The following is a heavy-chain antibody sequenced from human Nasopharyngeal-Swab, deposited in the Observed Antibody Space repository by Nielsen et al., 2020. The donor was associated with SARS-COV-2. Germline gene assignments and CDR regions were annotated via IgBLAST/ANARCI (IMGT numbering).Heavy chain of an antibody. CDR1: GGTFSSYA. CDR2: IIPIFGTA. D-gene: IGHD3-3*01. J-gene: IGHJ4*02. Sequence: SVKVSCKASGGTFSSYAISWVRQAPGQGLEWMGGIIPIFGTANYAQKFQGRVTITADESTSTAYMELSSLRSEDTAVYYCARGPFYFWSGRHYFDYWGQGTLVPVSS. V-gene: IGHV1-69*13. CDR3: ARGPFYFWSGRHYFDY.